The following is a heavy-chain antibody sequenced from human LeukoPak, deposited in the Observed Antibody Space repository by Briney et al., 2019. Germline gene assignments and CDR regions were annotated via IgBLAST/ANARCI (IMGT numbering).Heavy chain of an antibody. CDR2: MNLDGSEK. CDR3: ARDATYWTNGVCYTRFDY. V-gene: IGHV3-7*01. J-gene: IGHJ4*02. Sequence: GGSLRLSCTASGFTFTSHWMSWVRQAPGKGLEWVARMNLDGSEKYYVDSVKGRFTISRDNAKTSLYLEMNSLRAEDTAVYYCARDATYWTNGVCYTRFDYWGQGTLVTVSS. D-gene: IGHD2-8*01. CDR1: GFTFTSHW.